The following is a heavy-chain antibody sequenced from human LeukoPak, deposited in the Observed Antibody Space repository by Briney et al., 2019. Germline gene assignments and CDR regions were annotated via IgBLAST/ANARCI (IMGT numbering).Heavy chain of an antibody. CDR2: ISHSGIT. CDR3: ARDRGFMTADY. D-gene: IGHD3-10*01. CDR1: GYSIGSSYY. V-gene: IGHV4-38-2*02. Sequence: PSETLSLTCTVSGYSIGSSYYWVWIRLAPGQGLEWIASISHSGITYYNPSLRSRVTISKDTSRNQFSLQLTSVTAADTGLYFCARDRGFMTADYWGQGTLLTVSS. J-gene: IGHJ4*02.